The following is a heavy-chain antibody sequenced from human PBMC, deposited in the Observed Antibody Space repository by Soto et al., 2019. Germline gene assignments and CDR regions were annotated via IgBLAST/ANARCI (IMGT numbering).Heavy chain of an antibody. J-gene: IGHJ6*02. CDR2: MNPNSGNT. CDR1: GYTFTSYD. Sequence: QVQLVQSGAEVKKPGASVKVSCKASGYTFTSYDIKWVRQATGQGLEWMGWMNPNSGNTGYAQKFQGRVTMTRNTSISTAYMELSSLRSEDTAVYYCARRGYGDYTVYYYYYGMDVWGQGTTVTVSS. V-gene: IGHV1-8*01. CDR3: ARRGYGDYTVYYYYYGMDV. D-gene: IGHD4-17*01.